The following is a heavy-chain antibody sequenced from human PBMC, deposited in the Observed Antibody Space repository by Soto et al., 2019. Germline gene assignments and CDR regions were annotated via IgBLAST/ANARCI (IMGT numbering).Heavy chain of an antibody. Sequence: ASVKVSCKASGYTFTGYYMHWGRQAPGQGLEWMGWINPNSGGTNYAQKFQGWVTMTRDTSISTAYMELSRLRSDDTAVYYCARCSSGWYYDYWGQGTLVTVSS. CDR1: GYTFTGYY. V-gene: IGHV1-2*04. D-gene: IGHD6-19*01. CDR2: INPNSGGT. CDR3: ARCSSGWYYDY. J-gene: IGHJ4*02.